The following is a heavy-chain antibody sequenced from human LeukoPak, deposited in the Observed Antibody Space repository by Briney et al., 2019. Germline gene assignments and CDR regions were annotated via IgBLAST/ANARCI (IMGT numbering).Heavy chain of an antibody. V-gene: IGHV3-23*01. Sequence: PGGSLRLSCAASGFTFSDYAMSWVRQAPGKGLEWVSSITGSGSRTYYTDSVKGRFTISRDNSKNTLYLQMNSLRADETAVYYCASRPHADMGPLDFWGQGTLVTVSS. CDR3: ASRPHADMGPLDF. D-gene: IGHD5-18*01. J-gene: IGHJ4*02. CDR2: ITGSGSRT. CDR1: GFTFSDYA.